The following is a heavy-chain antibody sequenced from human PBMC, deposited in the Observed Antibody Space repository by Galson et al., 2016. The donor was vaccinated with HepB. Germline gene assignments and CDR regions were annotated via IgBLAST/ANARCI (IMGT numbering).Heavy chain of an antibody. D-gene: IGHD3-10*01. CDR3: VKELDNSGIGRFQS. CDR1: GFTFSSIP. Sequence: LRLSCAVSGFTFSSIPMSWVRQAPGKGLEWVSSITTNGRTNFADSVKGRFTLSRDNSKNSLSLQMNSLRVEDTAMYYCVKELDNSGIGRFQSWGQGMLVTVSS. J-gene: IGHJ5*02. CDR2: ITTNGRT. V-gene: IGHV3-23*01.